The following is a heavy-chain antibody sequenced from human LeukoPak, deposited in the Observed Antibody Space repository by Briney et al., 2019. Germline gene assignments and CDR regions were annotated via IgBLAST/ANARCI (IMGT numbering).Heavy chain of an antibody. Sequence: SVKVSCKASGGTFTSYAISWVRQAPGQGLEWMGRIIPIFGTATYAQKFQGRVTITTDESTSTAYMELSSLRSEDTAVYYCARDPISYDILTGYYLSYWGQGTLVTVSS. J-gene: IGHJ4*02. D-gene: IGHD3-9*01. V-gene: IGHV1-69*05. CDR3: ARDPISYDILTGYYLSY. CDR2: IIPIFGTA. CDR1: GGTFTSYA.